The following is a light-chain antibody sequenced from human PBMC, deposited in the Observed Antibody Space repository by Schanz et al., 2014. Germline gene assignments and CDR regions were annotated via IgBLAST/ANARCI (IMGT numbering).Light chain of an antibody. V-gene: IGLV2-18*02. J-gene: IGLJ2*01. CDR2: QVN. Sequence: QSALTQPPSVSGSPGQSVTISCTGSSSDVGRYNRVSWFQQPPGTAPKLMIFQVNSRPSGVPDRFSGSKSGNTASLTISGLQAEDEADYYCTSYISSSTHVVFGGGTKLTVL. CDR1: SSDVGRYNR. CDR3: TSYISSSTHVV.